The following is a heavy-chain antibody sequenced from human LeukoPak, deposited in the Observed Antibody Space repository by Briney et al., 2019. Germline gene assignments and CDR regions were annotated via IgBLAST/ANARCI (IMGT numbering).Heavy chain of an antibody. J-gene: IGHJ4*02. CDR2: ISGSGGST. CDR1: GFTFSSHA. CDR3: AKGYYDYVRGSYYFDY. Sequence: PGGSLRLSCAASGFTFSSHAMSWVRQAPGKGLEWVSAISGSGGSTYYADSVKGRFTISRDNSRDTLYLQMNSLRAEDTAVYYCAKGYYDYVRGSYYFDYWGQGTLVTVSS. V-gene: IGHV3-23*01. D-gene: IGHD3-16*01.